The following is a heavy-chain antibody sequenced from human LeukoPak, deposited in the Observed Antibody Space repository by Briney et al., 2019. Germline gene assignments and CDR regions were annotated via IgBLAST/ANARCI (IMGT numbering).Heavy chain of an antibody. J-gene: IGHJ4*02. D-gene: IGHD3-22*01. V-gene: IGHV3-30*02. Sequence: GGSLRLSCAASGFTFSSYWMSWVRQAPGKGLEWVALIQDDGAKTNYADSVRGRFTISRDNSRSTVYLQMNSLKPDDTAVYYCATQTITLVVVISPFDYWGQGALVTVSS. CDR2: IQDDGAKT. CDR1: GFTFSSYW. CDR3: ATQTITLVVVISPFDY.